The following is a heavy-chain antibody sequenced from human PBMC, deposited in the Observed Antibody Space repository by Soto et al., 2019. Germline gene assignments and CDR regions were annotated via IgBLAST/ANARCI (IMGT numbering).Heavy chain of an antibody. CDR2: INHSGST. Sequence: SETLSLTCAVYGGSFSGYYWSWIRQPPGKGLEWIGEINHSGSTNYNPSLKSRVTISVDTSKNQFSLKLSSVTAADTAVYYCARGRPAAAGPAVIYYGMDVWGQGTTVTVSS. CDR1: GGSFSGYY. V-gene: IGHV4-34*01. CDR3: ARGRPAAAGPAVIYYGMDV. J-gene: IGHJ6*02. D-gene: IGHD6-13*01.